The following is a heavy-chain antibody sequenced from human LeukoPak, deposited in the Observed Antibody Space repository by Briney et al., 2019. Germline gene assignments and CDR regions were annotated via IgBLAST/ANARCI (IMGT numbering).Heavy chain of an antibody. CDR2: INHSGST. Sequence: SETLSLTCAVYGGSFSGYYWSWIRQPPGKGMEWIGEINHSGSTNYNPSLKSRVTISVDTSKNQFSLKLSSVTAADTAVYYCARAQPLERLDYYWFDPWGQGTLVTVSS. J-gene: IGHJ5*02. V-gene: IGHV4-34*01. CDR1: GGSFSGYY. D-gene: IGHD3-3*01. CDR3: ARAQPLERLDYYWFDP.